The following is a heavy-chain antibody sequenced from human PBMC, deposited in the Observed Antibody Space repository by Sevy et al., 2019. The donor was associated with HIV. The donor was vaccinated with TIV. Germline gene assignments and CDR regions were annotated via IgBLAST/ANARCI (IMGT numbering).Heavy chain of an antibody. CDR3: AREERYYYDSSGYPDAFDI. V-gene: IGHV3-30-3*01. CDR2: ISYDGSNK. D-gene: IGHD3-22*01. CDR1: GFTFSSYA. J-gene: IGHJ3*02. Sequence: GGSLRLSCAASGFTFSSYAMHWVRQAPGKGLEWVAVISYDGSNKYYADSVKGRFTISRDNSKNTLYLQMNSLRAEDXAVYYCAREERYYYDSSGYPDAFDIWGQGTMVTVSS.